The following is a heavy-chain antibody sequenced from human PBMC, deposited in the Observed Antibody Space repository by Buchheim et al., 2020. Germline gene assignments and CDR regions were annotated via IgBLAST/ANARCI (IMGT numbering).Heavy chain of an antibody. CDR1: GGSFSGYY. CDR2: INHSGST. Sequence: QVQLQQWGAGLLKPSETLSLTCAVYGGSFSGYYWSWIRQPPGKGLEWIGEINHSGSTNYNPSLKSRVTISVDTPKNQFSLKLSSVTAADTAVYYCARSCRAKRVVCRWGQGTL. V-gene: IGHV4-34*01. CDR3: ARSCRAKRVVCR. J-gene: IGHJ4*02. D-gene: IGHD2-8*01.